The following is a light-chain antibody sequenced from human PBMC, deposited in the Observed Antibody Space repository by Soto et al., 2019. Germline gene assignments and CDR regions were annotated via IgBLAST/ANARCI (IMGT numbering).Light chain of an antibody. CDR1: QSSSSC. CDR3: QESYSFLWGT. J-gene: IGKJ1*01. V-gene: IGKV1-39*01. CDR2: GAS. Sequence: DIQRTRSQSALAASVEDSFTCTCLESQSSSSCLNWYQQKPGKAPKLLIYGASTLQSGVPLRFSGSGSGTDFTLTISSLQREDFATYYCQESYSFLWGTCGQGTKVDIK.